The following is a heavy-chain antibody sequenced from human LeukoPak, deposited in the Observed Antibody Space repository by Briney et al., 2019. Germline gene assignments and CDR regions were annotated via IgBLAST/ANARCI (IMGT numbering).Heavy chain of an antibody. J-gene: IGHJ3*02. CDR1: GFTFSSYW. CDR3: ATSYYDFWSGYSGAFDI. V-gene: IGHV3-7*01. CDR2: IKQDGSEK. D-gene: IGHD3-3*01. Sequence: GGSLRLSCAASGFTFSSYWMSWVRQAPRKELEWVANIKQDGSEKYYVDSVKGRFTISRDNAKNSLYLQMNSLRAEDTAVYYCATSYYDFWSGYSGAFDIWGQGTMVTVSS.